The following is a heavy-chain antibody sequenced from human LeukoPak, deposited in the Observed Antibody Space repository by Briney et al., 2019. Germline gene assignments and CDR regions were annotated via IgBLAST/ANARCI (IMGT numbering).Heavy chain of an antibody. CDR1: GFTFSLYA. V-gene: IGHV3-23*01. Sequence: PGGSLRLSCAASGFTFSLYAMSWVRQAPGKGLEWVSTTTGSGGSTYYADSVRGRFTISRDDSKNTLYLQMISLRAEDTAVYYCAKGGGSSWYYFDYWGQGTLVTVSS. CDR2: TTGSGGST. J-gene: IGHJ4*02. D-gene: IGHD6-13*01. CDR3: AKGGGSSWYYFDY.